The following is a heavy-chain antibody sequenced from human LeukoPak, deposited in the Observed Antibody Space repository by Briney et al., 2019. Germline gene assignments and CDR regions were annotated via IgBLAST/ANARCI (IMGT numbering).Heavy chain of an antibody. V-gene: IGHV1-8*01. CDR3: ARGAGSSSWYGNYYYYYMDV. CDR1: GYTFTSYD. CDR2: MNPNSGNT. Sequence: ASVKVSCKASGYTFTSYDINWVRQATGQGLEWMGWMNPNSGNTGYAQKFQGRVTMTRNTSISTAYMELSSLRSEDTAVYYCARGAGSSSWYGNYYYYYMDVWGKGTTVTVSS. D-gene: IGHD6-13*01. J-gene: IGHJ6*03.